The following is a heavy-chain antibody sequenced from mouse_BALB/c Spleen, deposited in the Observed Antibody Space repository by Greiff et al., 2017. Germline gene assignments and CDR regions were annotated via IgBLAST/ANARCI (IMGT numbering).Heavy chain of an antibody. J-gene: IGHJ2*01. D-gene: IGHD2-4*01. Sequence: EVHLVESGGGLVKPGGSLKLSCAASGFTFSSYTMSWVRQTPEKRLEWVATISSGGSYTYYPDSVKGRFTISRDNAKNTLYLQMSSLKSEDTAMYYCTRAPSTMITTGFDYWGQGTTLTVSS. V-gene: IGHV5-6-4*01. CDR3: TRAPSTMITTGFDY. CDR2: ISSGGSYT. CDR1: GFTFSSYT.